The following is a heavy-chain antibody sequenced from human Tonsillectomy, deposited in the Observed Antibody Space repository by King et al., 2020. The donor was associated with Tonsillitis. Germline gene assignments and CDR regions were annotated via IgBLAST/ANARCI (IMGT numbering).Heavy chain of an antibody. J-gene: IGHJ4*02. CDR3: ARDATLTYYYGSGSYYTVPY. Sequence: DVQLVESGGGLVQPGGSLRLSCAASGFTFSNYSMNWVRQAPGKGLEWVSYISSSSSTIYYADSVKGRFTISRDNAKNSLYLQMNSLRDEDTAVYYCARDATLTYYYGSGSYYTVPYWGQGTLVTVFS. D-gene: IGHD3-10*01. CDR1: GFTFSNYS. CDR2: ISSSSSTI. V-gene: IGHV3-48*02.